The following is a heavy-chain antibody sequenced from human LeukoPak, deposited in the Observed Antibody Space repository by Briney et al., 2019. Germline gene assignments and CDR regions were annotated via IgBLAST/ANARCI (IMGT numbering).Heavy chain of an antibody. D-gene: IGHD1-26*01. CDR1: GYTFTSYY. CDR2: INPSGGST. Sequence: GASVKVSCKASGYTFTSYYMHWVRQAPGQGLEWMGIINPSGGSTSYAQKFQGGVTMTRNTSISTAYMELSSLRSEDTAVYYCARGRAGGSYRRYYFDYWGQGTLVTVSS. CDR3: ARGRAGGSYRRYYFDY. V-gene: IGHV1-46*01. J-gene: IGHJ4*02.